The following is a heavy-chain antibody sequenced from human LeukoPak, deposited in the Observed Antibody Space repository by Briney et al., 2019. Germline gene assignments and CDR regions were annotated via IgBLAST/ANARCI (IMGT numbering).Heavy chain of an antibody. CDR1: GGSFSGYY. CDR2: INHSGRT. V-gene: IGHV4-34*01. Sequence: SETLSLTCAVYGGSFSGYYWSWIRQPPGKGLEWIGEINHSGRTNYNPSLKSRVTISVDTSKNQFSLKLSSVTAADTAVYYCARKRGYSYDGRFDYWGQGTLVTVSS. CDR3: ARKRGYSYDGRFDY. D-gene: IGHD5-18*01. J-gene: IGHJ4*02.